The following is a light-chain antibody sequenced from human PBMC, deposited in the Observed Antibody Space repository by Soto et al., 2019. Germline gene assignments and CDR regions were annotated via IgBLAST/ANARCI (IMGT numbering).Light chain of an antibody. CDR1: SSDVGRYNY. V-gene: IGLV2-14*01. Sequence: QSALTQPASVSGSPGQSITISCTGTSSDVGRYNYVSWYQQHPGKAPKLMIFDVSNRPSGVSNRFSGSKSGNTASLTISGLQAEDEADYYCSSYTGSIAPLVFGGGTKLTVL. J-gene: IGLJ2*01. CDR3: SSYTGSIAPLV. CDR2: DVS.